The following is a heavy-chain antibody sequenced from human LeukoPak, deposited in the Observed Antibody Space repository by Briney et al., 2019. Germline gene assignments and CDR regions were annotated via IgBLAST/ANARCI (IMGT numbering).Heavy chain of an antibody. D-gene: IGHD3-22*01. V-gene: IGHV1-69*13. CDR2: IIPIFGTA. CDR1: GGTFSSYA. CDR3: ARGRYYYDSSGCFDY. Sequence: SVKVSCKASGGTFSSYAISWVRQAPGQGLEWMGGIIPIFGTANYAQKFQGRVTITADESTSTAYMELSSLRSEDTAVYYCARGRYYYDSSGCFDYWGQGTLVTVSS. J-gene: IGHJ4*02.